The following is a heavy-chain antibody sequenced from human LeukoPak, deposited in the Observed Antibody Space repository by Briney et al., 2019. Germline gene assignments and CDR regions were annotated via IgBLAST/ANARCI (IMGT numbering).Heavy chain of an antibody. CDR3: AKDYCGGDCFPDY. V-gene: IGHV1-2*06. D-gene: IGHD2-21*02. Sequence: ASVKVSCKASGYTFTGYYVHWVRQAPGQGLEWMGRINPNSGDTNYAQKFQGRVTMTRDTSISTAYMELSRLRSDDTAVYYCAKDYCGGDCFPDYWGQGTLVTVSS. CDR1: GYTFTGYY. CDR2: INPNSGDT. J-gene: IGHJ4*02.